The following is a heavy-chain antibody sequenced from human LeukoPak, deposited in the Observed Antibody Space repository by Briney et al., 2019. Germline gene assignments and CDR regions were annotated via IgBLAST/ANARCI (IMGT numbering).Heavy chain of an antibody. J-gene: IGHJ4*02. V-gene: IGHV4-61*02. CDR3: ARDRSSAYDIDY. Sequence: SETLSLTCNVSGVSISSSGYHWTWIRQPAGKGLEWIGRVYTSGSTNNNPSLKSRVTISVDKSKNQFSLKLSSVTAADTAVYYCARDRSSAYDIDYWGQGTLVTVSS. CDR1: GVSISSSGYH. CDR2: VYTSGST. D-gene: IGHD6-6*01.